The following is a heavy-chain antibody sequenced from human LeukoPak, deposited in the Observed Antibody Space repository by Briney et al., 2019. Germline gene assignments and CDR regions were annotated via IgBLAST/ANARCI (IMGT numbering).Heavy chain of an antibody. D-gene: IGHD3-22*01. J-gene: IGHJ5*02. Sequence: GGSLRLSCAASGFTFSSYAMHWVRQAPGKGLEWVAVISYDGSNKYYADSVKGRFTISRDNSKNTLYLQMNSLRAEDTAVYYCAKDATYYYDSSGYLVGSWGQGTLVTVSS. V-gene: IGHV3-30-3*01. CDR2: ISYDGSNK. CDR1: GFTFSSYA. CDR3: AKDATYYYDSSGYLVGS.